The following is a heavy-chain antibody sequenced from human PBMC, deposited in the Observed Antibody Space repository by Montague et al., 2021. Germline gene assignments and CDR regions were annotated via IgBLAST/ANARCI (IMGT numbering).Heavy chain of an antibody. V-gene: IGHV4-34*01. CDR1: GGSLSEYY. CDR3: ASDRGPFDY. J-gene: IGHJ4*02. CDR2: VRLIGST. Sequence: SETLSLTCGVYGGSLSEYYWTWIRQYPEKGLEWIGEVRLIGSTNYNPSLKSRVTMSVDKSKNQFSLKLRPVTAADTAVYYCASDRGPFDYWGQGTVVTVSS. D-gene: IGHD3-10*01.